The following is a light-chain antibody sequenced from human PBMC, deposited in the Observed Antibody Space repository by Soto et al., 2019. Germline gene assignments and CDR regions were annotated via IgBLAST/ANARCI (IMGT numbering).Light chain of an antibody. CDR2: GAS. V-gene: IGKV3-15*01. CDR3: QQYNEWPLP. CDR1: QSVSTN. Sequence: ETVMTQSPATLSVSPGERATLSCGASQSVSTNLAWYQQKPGQVPRLLIYGASTRASDIPARCSGSGSGTELTLTISSLQSEDFAVYYCQQYNEWPLPFGGGTKVEIE. J-gene: IGKJ4*01.